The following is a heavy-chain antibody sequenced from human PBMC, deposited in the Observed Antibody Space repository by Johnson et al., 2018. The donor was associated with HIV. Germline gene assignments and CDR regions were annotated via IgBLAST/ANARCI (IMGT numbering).Heavy chain of an antibody. J-gene: IGHJ3*02. V-gene: IGHV3-NL1*01. CDR1: GFSFDDYG. CDR3: ARDRVWFGELYAFDI. D-gene: IGHD3-10*01. CDR2: IYRGGST. Sequence: QVQLVESGGGVVRPGGSLRLSCAASGFSFDDYGMSWVRQAPGKGLEWVSVIYRGGSTYYADPVKAPFTISRDNSKNTLYLQMNSLRAEDTAVYYCARDRVWFGELYAFDIWGQGTMVTVSS.